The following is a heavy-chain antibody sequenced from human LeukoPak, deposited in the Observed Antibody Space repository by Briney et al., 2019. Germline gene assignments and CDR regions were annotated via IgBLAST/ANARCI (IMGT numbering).Heavy chain of an antibody. Sequence: SETLSLTCTVSGGSISSYYWSWIRQPPGKGLEWIGYIYYSGSTNYNPSLKSRVTISVDTSKNQFSLKLSSVTAADTAVYYCARVPPSRNSSGWYTRTPRVYFDLWGRGTLVTVSS. CDR3: ARVPPSRNSSGWYTRTPRVYFDL. CDR1: GGSISSYY. CDR2: IYYSGST. D-gene: IGHD6-19*01. V-gene: IGHV4-59*01. J-gene: IGHJ2*01.